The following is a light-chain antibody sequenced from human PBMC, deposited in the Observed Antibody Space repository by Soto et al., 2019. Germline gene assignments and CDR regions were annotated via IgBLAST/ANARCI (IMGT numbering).Light chain of an antibody. Sequence: DIQMTQSPSSLSASVGDRVTITCRASQSISSYLNWYQQKPGKAPKLLIYAASSLQSGVPSRFSGSGSGTDFTHTISSLQPEDFATYYCQQSYSTPGTFGQGTRLEI. J-gene: IGKJ5*01. CDR1: QSISSY. CDR3: QQSYSTPGT. CDR2: AAS. V-gene: IGKV1-39*01.